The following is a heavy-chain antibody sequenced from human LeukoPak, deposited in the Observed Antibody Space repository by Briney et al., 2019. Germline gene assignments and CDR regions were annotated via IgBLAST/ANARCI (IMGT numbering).Heavy chain of an antibody. CDR2: IYPGDSDT. V-gene: IGHV5-51*01. CDR3: ARHPRSSYCTNGVCSDYYYYYGMDV. Sequence: GESLKISCKGSGYSFTSYWIGWVRQMPGKGLEWMGIIYPGDSDTRYSPSFQGQVTISADKSISTAYLQWSSLEASDTAMYYCARHPRSSYCTNGVCSDYYYYYGMDVWGQGTTVTVSS. CDR1: GYSFTSYW. D-gene: IGHD2-8*01. J-gene: IGHJ6*02.